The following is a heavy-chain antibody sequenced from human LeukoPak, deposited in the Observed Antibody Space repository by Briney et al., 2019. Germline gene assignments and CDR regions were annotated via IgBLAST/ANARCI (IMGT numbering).Heavy chain of an antibody. Sequence: GGSLRLSCAASGFTFSSYVMHWVRQAPGKGLEWVAFIRYDGSNKYYADSVKGRFTISRDNSKNTLYLQMNSLRAEDTAVYYCAKGSQWLVPQRWFDPWGQGTLVTVSS. CDR3: AKGSQWLVPQRWFDP. J-gene: IGHJ5*02. CDR2: IRYDGSNK. D-gene: IGHD6-19*01. V-gene: IGHV3-30*02. CDR1: GFTFSSYV.